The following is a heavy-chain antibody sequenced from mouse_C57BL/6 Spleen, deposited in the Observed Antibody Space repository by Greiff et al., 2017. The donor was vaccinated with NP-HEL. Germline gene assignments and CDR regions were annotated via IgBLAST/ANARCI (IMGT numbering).Heavy chain of an antibody. J-gene: IGHJ4*01. D-gene: IGHD2-3*01. CDR3: TRLDDGYYDAMDY. V-gene: IGHV6-6*01. CDR1: GFTFSDAW. CDR2: IRNKANNHAT. Sequence: EVQVVESGGGLVQPGGSMKLSCAASGFTFSDAWMDWVRQSPEKGLEWVAEIRNKANNHATYYAESVKGRFTISRDDSKSSVYLQMNSLRAEDTGIYYCTRLDDGYYDAMDYWGQGTSVTVSS.